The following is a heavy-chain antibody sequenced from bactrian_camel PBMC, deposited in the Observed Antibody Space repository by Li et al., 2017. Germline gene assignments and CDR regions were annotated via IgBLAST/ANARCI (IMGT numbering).Heavy chain of an antibody. CDR1: GFTFSAYA. CDR3: AKTDETDFSSID. V-gene: IGHV3S31*01. CDR2: INTGGFST. D-gene: IGHD1*01. J-gene: IGHJ4*01. Sequence: DVQLVESGGGLVQPGRSLRLSCAASGFTFSAYAMSWVRQAPGKGLEWVSSINTGGFSTFYADSVKGRFTISRDNAKNTLYVQLNSLKTEDTAMYYCAKTDETDFSSIDWGQGTQVTVS.